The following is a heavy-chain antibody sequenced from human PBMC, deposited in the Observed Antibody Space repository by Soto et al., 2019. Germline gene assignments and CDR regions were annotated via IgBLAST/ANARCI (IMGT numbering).Heavy chain of an antibody. V-gene: IGHV3-23*01. J-gene: IGHJ4*02. Sequence: VQLSESGGGLVHPGGSLRLSCAVSGFTSSTYAMSWVRQAPGKGLEWVSTISASGRSTLYADSVKGRFTISRDNSQNTLFLQMNSLRAEDTAVYYCLRNFYDSSGCYSTFDYWGQGTLVTVSA. CDR1: GFTSSTYA. CDR2: ISASGRST. D-gene: IGHD3-22*01. CDR3: LRNFYDSSGCYSTFDY.